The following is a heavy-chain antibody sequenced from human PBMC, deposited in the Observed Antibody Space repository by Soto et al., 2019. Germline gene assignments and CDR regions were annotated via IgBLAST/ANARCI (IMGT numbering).Heavy chain of an antibody. J-gene: IGHJ5*02. CDR3: ARAGGSSGSSFDP. D-gene: IGHD3-22*01. V-gene: IGHV4-31*03. CDR1: GGSISSGGYY. CDR2: IYYSGST. Sequence: QVQLQESGPGLVKPSQTLSLTCTVSGGSISSGGYYWSWIRQHPGKGLEWIGYIYYSGSTYYNPTLKSRVTISVDTSKNQCSLKLSSVAAADTAVYYCARAGGSSGSSFDPWGQGTLVTVSS.